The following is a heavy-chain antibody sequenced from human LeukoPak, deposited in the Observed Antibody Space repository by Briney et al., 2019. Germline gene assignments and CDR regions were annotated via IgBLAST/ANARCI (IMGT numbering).Heavy chain of an antibody. CDR2: IYSGGST. CDR3: ARRPRDGYNSYFDY. D-gene: IGHD5-24*01. J-gene: IGHJ4*02. CDR1: GFTVSSNY. V-gene: IGHV3-53*01. Sequence: GGSLRLSCAASGFTVSSNYMSWVRQAPGKGLEWVSGIYSGGSTYYADSVKGRFTISRDISKNTLYLQMNSLRAEDTAVYYCARRPRDGYNSYFDYWGQGTLVTVSS.